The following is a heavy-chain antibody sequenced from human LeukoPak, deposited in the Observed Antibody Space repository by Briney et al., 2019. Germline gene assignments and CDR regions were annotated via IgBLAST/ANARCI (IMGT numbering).Heavy chain of an antibody. J-gene: IGHJ4*02. CDR3: ARHELGRGLDY. V-gene: IGHV4-59*08. CDR1: GGSISNYY. D-gene: IGHD3-16*01. Sequence: SETLSLTCSVSGGSISNYYWSWFRKSPGKRLEWIGHIYYTGSTTYNPSLKSRVTISVDTSRNQFSLKVSSVTAADTAVYYCARHELGRGLDYWGQGTLVTVSS. CDR2: IYYTGST.